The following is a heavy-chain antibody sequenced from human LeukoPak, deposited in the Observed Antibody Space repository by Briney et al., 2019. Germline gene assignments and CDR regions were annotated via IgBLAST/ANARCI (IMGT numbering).Heavy chain of an antibody. CDR1: GGSMRSGGYY. V-gene: IGHV4-31*03. D-gene: IGHD3-3*01. CDR3: AREMATIFGAFDI. CDR2: IYYSGNT. Sequence: PSETLSLTCTVSGGSMRSGGYYWSWIRQHPGKGLEWIGYIYYSGNTYYNPSLKSRVIILVDTSKNQFSLKLTSVTAADTAVYYCAREMATIFGAFDIWGQGTVVTVSS. J-gene: IGHJ3*02.